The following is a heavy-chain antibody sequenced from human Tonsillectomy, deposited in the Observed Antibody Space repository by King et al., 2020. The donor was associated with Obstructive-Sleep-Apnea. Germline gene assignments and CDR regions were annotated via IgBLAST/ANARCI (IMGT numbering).Heavy chain of an antibody. CDR3: ARGPGIVVVPAFDY. J-gene: IGHJ4*02. CDR1: GFTFSSYA. CDR2: ISYDGSNK. Sequence: VQLVESGGGVVQPGRSLRLSCAASGFTFSSYAMHWVRQAPGKGLEWVAVISYDGSNKYYADSVKGRFTISRDNSKNTLYLQMNSLRAEDTAVYYCARGPGIVVVPAFDYWGQGTLVTVSS. V-gene: IGHV3-30*04. D-gene: IGHD2-2*01.